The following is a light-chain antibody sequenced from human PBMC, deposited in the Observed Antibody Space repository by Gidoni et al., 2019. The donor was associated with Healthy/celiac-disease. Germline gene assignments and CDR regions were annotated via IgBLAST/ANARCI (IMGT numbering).Light chain of an antibody. Sequence: IHIAQSPSSLSASVGARVTITCRASQSISSYLNWYQQKPGKATKLLIYAAYSVQSGVPSRLSGSGSGKDCTITISSLQPEDFANYYCQQSYSTRYTFXQXTKLEIK. CDR1: QSISSY. V-gene: IGKV1-39*01. CDR3: QQSYSTRYT. CDR2: AAY. J-gene: IGKJ2*01.